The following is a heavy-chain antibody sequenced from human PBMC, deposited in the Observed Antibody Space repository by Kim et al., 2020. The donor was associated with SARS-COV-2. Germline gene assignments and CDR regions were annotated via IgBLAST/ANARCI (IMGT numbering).Heavy chain of an antibody. D-gene: IGHD3-3*01. CDR2: INPNRGGT. Sequence: ASVKVSCKASGYAFTAYYVFWVRQAPGHGLEWMGWINPNRGGTNYAQKFQGRVTMTRDTSTNTVYMDMSRLKSGDTAVYYCARGSRPDYYFDSWGQGSLVTVSS. J-gene: IGHJ4*02. V-gene: IGHV1-2*02. CDR3: ARGSRPDYYFDS. CDR1: GYAFTAYY.